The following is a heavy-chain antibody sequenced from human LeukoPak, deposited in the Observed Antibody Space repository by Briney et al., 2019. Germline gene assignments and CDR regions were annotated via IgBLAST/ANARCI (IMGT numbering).Heavy chain of an antibody. D-gene: IGHD5-24*01. V-gene: IGHV3-7*01. CDR1: GFTFSSYG. Sequence: PGGSLRLSCAASGFTFSSYGMHWVRQAPGKGLERVANINEDGSETYYVESVRGRFTISRDNAKNSLYLQVSSLRDDDTAVYYCTRDRGWQQFDYWGQGTLVTVSS. CDR3: TRDRGWQQFDY. J-gene: IGHJ4*02. CDR2: INEDGSET.